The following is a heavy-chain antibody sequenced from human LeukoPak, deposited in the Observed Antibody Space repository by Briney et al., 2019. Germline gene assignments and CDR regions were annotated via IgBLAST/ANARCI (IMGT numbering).Heavy chain of an antibody. CDR1: GFTFTDHP. CDR2: IGGDGIA. Sequence: GGSLRLSCVASGFTFTDHPMNWVRQAPGEGLEWISYIGGDGIAFYADSVKGRFTASKDDARKSMYLQMNSLRVEDTAVYYCAKDRANWAIDDWGQGTQVTVFS. CDR3: AKDRANWAIDD. J-gene: IGHJ4*02. D-gene: IGHD3-16*01. V-gene: IGHV3-69-1*01.